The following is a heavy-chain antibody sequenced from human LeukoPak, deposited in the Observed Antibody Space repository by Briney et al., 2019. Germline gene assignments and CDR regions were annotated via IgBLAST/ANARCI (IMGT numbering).Heavy chain of an antibody. CDR2: IYPGDSDT. Sequence: GESLKISSKGSGSSFTSYWSGGVRQMPGKGLEWMGIIYPGDSDTRYSPSFQGQVTISADKSISTAYLQWSSLKASDTDMYYCARRARITIFGVSNDAFDIWGQGTMVTVSS. CDR1: GSSFTSYW. D-gene: IGHD3-3*01. CDR3: ARRARITIFGVSNDAFDI. V-gene: IGHV5-51*01. J-gene: IGHJ3*02.